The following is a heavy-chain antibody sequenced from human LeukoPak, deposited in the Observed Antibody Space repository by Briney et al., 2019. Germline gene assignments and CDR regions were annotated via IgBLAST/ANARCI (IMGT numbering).Heavy chain of an antibody. Sequence: GGSLRLSCIASGFTFSSYSMHWVRQAPGKGLEWVAVIGSDASITYYADFVKGRFTISRDNSKDTLYLQMNSLKTEDTAVYYCTTDYRVELWFGELLYKGPEYWGQGTLVTVSS. D-gene: IGHD3-10*01. CDR3: TTDYRVELWFGELLYKGPEY. CDR2: IGSDASIT. J-gene: IGHJ4*02. V-gene: IGHV3-30*04. CDR1: GFTFSSYS.